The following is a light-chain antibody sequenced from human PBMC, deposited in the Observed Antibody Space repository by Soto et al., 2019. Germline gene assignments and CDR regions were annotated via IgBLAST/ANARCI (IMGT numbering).Light chain of an antibody. V-gene: IGLV2-23*03. Sequence: QSALTQPASVSGSPGQSITISCTGTSSDVGTYNLVSWYQQHPGKAPKLMIYEGSERPSGVSNRFSGSTSGNTASLTISGLQAEDEADYYCCSYGGGVTIQVFGGGTKVTVL. J-gene: IGLJ2*01. CDR1: SSDVGTYNL. CDR2: EGS. CDR3: CSYGGGVTIQV.